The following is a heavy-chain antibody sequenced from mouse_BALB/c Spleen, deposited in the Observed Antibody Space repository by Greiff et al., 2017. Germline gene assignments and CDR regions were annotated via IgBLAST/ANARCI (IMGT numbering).Heavy chain of an antibody. CDR2: IDPENGNT. J-gene: IGHJ3*01. CDR1: GFNIKDYY. CDR3: ARRGYGYDQAWFAY. V-gene: IGHV14-1*02. D-gene: IGHD2-2*01. Sequence: EVQLQQSGAELVRPGALVKLSCKASGFNIKDYYMHWVKQRPEQGLEWIGWIDPENGNTIYDPKFQGKASITADTSSNTAYLQLSSLTSEDTAVYYCARRGYGYDQAWFAYWGQGTLVTVSA.